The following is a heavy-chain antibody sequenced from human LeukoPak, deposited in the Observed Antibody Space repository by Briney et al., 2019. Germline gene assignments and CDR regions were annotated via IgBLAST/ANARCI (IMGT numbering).Heavy chain of an antibody. V-gene: IGHV4-61*02. CDR2: IYTSGST. Sequence: PSQTLSLTCTVSGGSISSGSYYWSWIRQPAGKGLEWIGRIYTSGSTNYNPSLKSRVTISVDTSKNQFSLKLSSVTAADTAVYYCARAGYGSSWSTVEGVVIDYWGQGTLVTVSS. CDR3: ARAGYGSSWSTVEGVVIDY. CDR1: GGSISSGSYY. J-gene: IGHJ4*02. D-gene: IGHD6-13*01.